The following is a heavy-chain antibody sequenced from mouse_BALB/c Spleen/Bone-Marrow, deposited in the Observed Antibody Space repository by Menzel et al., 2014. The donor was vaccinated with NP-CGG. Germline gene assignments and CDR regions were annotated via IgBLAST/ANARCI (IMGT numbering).Heavy chain of an antibody. Sequence: VQLQQSGAELVKPGASVKLSCKASGYTFTSYWMHWVKQRPGQGLEWIGEINPSNGRTNYNEKFKSKATLTVDKSSSTAYMRLSSLTSEDSAVYYCAPYYGYDWYFDVWGAGTTVIVSS. CDR3: APYYGYDWYFDV. D-gene: IGHD2-9*01. CDR2: INPSNGRT. J-gene: IGHJ1*01. V-gene: IGHV1S81*02. CDR1: GYTFTSYW.